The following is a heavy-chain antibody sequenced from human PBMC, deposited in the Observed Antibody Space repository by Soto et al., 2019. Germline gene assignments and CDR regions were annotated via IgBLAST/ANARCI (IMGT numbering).Heavy chain of an antibody. CDR2: ISAYNGNT. J-gene: IGHJ4*02. CDR3: ARSIAAAVDLDY. V-gene: IGHV1-18*01. Sequence: QVQLMQSGAELKKPGASVKVSCKASGYTFISYGISWVRQSPGQGLEWMGGISAYNGNTNYAQKLQGRVTMTTDTSTSTAYMEVRSLRSDVTAVYYCARSIAAAVDLDYWGLGTLVTVSS. D-gene: IGHD6-13*01. CDR1: GYTFISYG.